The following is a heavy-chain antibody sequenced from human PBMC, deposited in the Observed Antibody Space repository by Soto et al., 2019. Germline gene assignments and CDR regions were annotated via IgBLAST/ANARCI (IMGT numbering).Heavy chain of an antibody. CDR1: GGTFSSYA. CDR2: IIPIFGTA. J-gene: IGHJ3*02. V-gene: IGHV1-69*12. D-gene: IGHD6-19*01. CDR3: ARADSGVAGRDDAFDI. Sequence: QVQLVQSGAEVKKPGSSVKVSCKASGGTFSSYAISWVRQAPGQGLEWMGGIIPIFGTANYAQKFQGRVTITADEXTSXAYMELSSLRSEDTAVYYCARADSGVAGRDDAFDIWGQGTMVTVSS.